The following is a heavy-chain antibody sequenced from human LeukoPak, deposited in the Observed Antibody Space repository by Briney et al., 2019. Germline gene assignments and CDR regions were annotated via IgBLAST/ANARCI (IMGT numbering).Heavy chain of an antibody. J-gene: IGHJ4*02. CDR3: ARDRPNYGDYLDY. V-gene: IGHV3-74*01. D-gene: IGHD4-17*01. CDR2: INGDGRIT. Sequence: GGSLRLSCAASGFTLSSYWMHWVRQAPGKGLVWVSRINGDGRITTYADSVKGRFTISRDNSKNTLYLQMNSLRAEDTAVYYCARDRPNYGDYLDYWGQGTLVTVSS. CDR1: GFTLSSYW.